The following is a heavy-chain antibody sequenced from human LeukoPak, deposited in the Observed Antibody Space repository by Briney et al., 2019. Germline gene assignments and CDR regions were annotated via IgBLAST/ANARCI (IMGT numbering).Heavy chain of an antibody. CDR1: GFTFSSYA. V-gene: IGHV3-21*01. J-gene: IGHJ3*02. CDR3: ACVVVVAGDAFDI. Sequence: PGGSLRLSCAASGFTFSSYAMSWVRQAPGKGLEWVSSISSSSSYIYYADSVKGRFTISRDNAKNSLYLQMNSLRAEDTAVYYCACVVVVAGDAFDIWGQGTMVTVSS. CDR2: ISSSSSYI. D-gene: IGHD2-15*01.